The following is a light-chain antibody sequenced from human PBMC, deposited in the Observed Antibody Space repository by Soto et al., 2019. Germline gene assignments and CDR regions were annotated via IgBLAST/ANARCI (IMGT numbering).Light chain of an antibody. J-gene: IGLJ2*01. CDR2: EGT. V-gene: IGLV2-23*01. CDR3: SSYAGSSARVV. CDR1: SSDVGSYNL. Sequence: QSALTQPASVSGSPGQSITISCTGTSSDVGSYNLVSWYQQHPGKAPKLMIYEGTKRPSEISDRFSGSESDTTASLIISGLQPEDEADYYCSSYAGSSARVVFGGGTKVTVL.